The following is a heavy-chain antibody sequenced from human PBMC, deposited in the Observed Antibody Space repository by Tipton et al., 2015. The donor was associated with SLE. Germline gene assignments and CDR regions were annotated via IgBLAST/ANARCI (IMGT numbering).Heavy chain of an antibody. Sequence: GLVKPSETLSLTCTVSGGSISGHGYFWGWIRQPPGKGLEWIGNIYYAGSTYYNPSLKSRVAISVDTSENQFSLKLSSVTAADTAVYYCARDSVSEFEYWGQGILVTVSS. CDR2: IYYAGST. J-gene: IGHJ4*02. CDR1: GGSISGHGYF. CDR3: ARDSVSEFEY. V-gene: IGHV4-39*07.